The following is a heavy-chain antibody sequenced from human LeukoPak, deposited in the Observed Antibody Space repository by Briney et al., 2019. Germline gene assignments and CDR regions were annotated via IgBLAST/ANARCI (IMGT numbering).Heavy chain of an antibody. Sequence: PGGSLRLSCVASEFTFSSYAMSWVRQAPGKGLEGVAGITSSGESTYYTDSVKGRFTISRDNYKKTLYMQMNRLRAEDSAVYYCANPPDYFDLRGRGTLVTVSS. CDR1: EFTFSSYA. J-gene: IGHJ2*01. V-gene: IGHV3-23*01. CDR2: ITSSGEST. D-gene: IGHD1-14*01. CDR3: ANPPDYFDL.